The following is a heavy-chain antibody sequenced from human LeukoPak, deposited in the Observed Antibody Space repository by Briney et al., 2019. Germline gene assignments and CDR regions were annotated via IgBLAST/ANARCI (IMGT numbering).Heavy chain of an antibody. CDR3: ARVRAMVRVAGGYYYGMDV. Sequence: ASVKVSCKASGYTFTSYDINWVRQATGQGREGMGWMNPNSGKTGYAQKFQGRVTMPRNTSLSTAYMELSSLRSEDTAVYYCARVRAMVRVAGGYYYGMDVWGQGTTVTVSS. V-gene: IGHV1-8*01. CDR1: GYTFTSYD. CDR2: MNPNSGKT. J-gene: IGHJ6*02. D-gene: IGHD3-10*01.